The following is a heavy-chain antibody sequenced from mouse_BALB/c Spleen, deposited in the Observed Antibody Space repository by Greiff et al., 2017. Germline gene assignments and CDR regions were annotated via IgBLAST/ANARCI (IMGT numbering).Heavy chain of an antibody. CDR1: GFNIKDTY. J-gene: IGHJ3*01. V-gene: IGHV14-3*02. CDR2: IDPANGNT. D-gene: IGHD2-14*01. Sequence: VQLKESGAELVKPGASVKLSCTASGFNIKDTYMHWVKQRPEQGLEWIGRIDPANGNTKYDPKFQGKATITADTSSNTAYLQLSSLTYEDTAVYYCARGGYCGVPFDYWGQGTLVTVSA. CDR3: ARGGYCGVPFDY.